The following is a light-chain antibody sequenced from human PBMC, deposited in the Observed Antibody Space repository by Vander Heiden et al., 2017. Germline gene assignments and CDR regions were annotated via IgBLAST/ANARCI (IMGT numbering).Light chain of an antibody. V-gene: IGKV1-39*01. Sequence: DIHVTQSPSSLSASVGDRVTITCRASQSISSYLNWYQQKPGKAPKLLIYGASSMESGVPARFSGSGSGTDFTLTISSLQPEDFATYYCQQSDSTPRTFGGGTKVEIK. CDR1: QSISSY. CDR3: QQSDSTPRT. J-gene: IGKJ4*01. CDR2: GAS.